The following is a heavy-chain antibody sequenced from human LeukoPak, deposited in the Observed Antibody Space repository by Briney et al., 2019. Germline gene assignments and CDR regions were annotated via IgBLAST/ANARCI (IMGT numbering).Heavy chain of an antibody. CDR3: ARDDNYYDTRGHFFDAFTL. CDR1: GFTFSSYA. CDR2: ISGSGGST. V-gene: IGHV3-23*01. J-gene: IGHJ3*01. D-gene: IGHD3-22*01. Sequence: GGSLRLSCAASGFTFSSYAMSWVRQAPGKGLEWVSAISGSGGSTYYADSVKGRFTISRDNAKNLLYLQMNSLRVEDTAVYFCARDDNYYDTRGHFFDAFTLWGQGTMVTVSS.